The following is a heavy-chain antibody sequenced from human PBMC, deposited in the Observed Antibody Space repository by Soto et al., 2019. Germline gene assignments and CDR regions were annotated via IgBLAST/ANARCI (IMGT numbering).Heavy chain of an antibody. J-gene: IGHJ4*01. CDR1: GGSINSSSYY. CDR3: ARLGGYYQAFDS. D-gene: IGHD3-22*01. Sequence: SETLSLTCTVSGGSINSSSYYWGWIRQPPGKGLEWVGNIYYTGTTYNNPSLRSRVDISIDASKSQFSLDLRSVTAADTAVYYCARLGGYYQAFDSWGHGALVTVS. V-gene: IGHV4-39*01. CDR2: IYYTGTT.